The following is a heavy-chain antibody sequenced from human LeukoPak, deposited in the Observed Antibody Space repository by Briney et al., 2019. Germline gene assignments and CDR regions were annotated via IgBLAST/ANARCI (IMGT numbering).Heavy chain of an antibody. V-gene: IGHV3-48*02. Sequence: GGSLKLSCAASGFSFSSFSMNWVRLAPGKGPEWISYISTSSGTKYYAESVKGRFTNSRDNAKNSLYLQMNSLRDEDTAVYYCARRENLYGGYDFDYWGQGTLVTVSS. CDR2: ISTSSGTK. D-gene: IGHD5-12*01. CDR1: GFSFSSFS. CDR3: ARRENLYGGYDFDY. J-gene: IGHJ4*02.